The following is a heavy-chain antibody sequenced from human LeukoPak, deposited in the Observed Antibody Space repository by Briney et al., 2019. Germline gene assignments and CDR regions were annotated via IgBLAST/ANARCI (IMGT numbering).Heavy chain of an antibody. CDR3: ARASYCSSTSCYFTKYNWFDP. Sequence: ASVKVSCKASGYTFTSYGISWVRQAPGQGLEWMGWISAYNGNTNYARKLQGRVTMTTDTSTSTAYMELRSLRSDDTAVYYCARASYCSSTSCYFTKYNWFDPWGQGTLVTVSS. CDR2: ISAYNGNT. D-gene: IGHD2-2*01. J-gene: IGHJ5*02. CDR1: GYTFTSYG. V-gene: IGHV1-18*01.